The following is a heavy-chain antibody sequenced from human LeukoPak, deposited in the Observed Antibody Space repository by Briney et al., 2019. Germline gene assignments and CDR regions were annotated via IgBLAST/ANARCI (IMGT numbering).Heavy chain of an antibody. Sequence: GGSLRLSCQASRFTFSVFWMLWVRQAPGKGLVWVSRIKTDGSATDYAASVKRRFTISRDNAYSQLYLQMNSFRDKDTAVYSCVRGQLLDCSRSSCYRPLDAWGQGTLVAVSS. CDR2: IKTDGSAT. J-gene: IGHJ5*02. CDR1: RFTFSVFW. V-gene: IGHV3-74*01. CDR3: VRGQLLDCSRSSCYRPLDA. D-gene: IGHD2-2*02.